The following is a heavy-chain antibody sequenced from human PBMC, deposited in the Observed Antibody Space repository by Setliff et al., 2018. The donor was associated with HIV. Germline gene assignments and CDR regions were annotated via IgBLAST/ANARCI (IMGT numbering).Heavy chain of an antibody. CDR3: ASRGVRFLEWLSYDAFDI. CDR2: INHSGST. D-gene: IGHD3-3*01. V-gene: IGHV4-34*01. CDR1: GGSFSGYY. J-gene: IGHJ3*02. Sequence: SETLSLTCAVYGGSFSGYYWSWIRQPPGKGLEWIGEINHSGSTNYNPSLKSRVTISVDTSKNQFSLKLSSVTAADTAVYYCASRGVRFLEWLSYDAFDIWGQGTMVTV.